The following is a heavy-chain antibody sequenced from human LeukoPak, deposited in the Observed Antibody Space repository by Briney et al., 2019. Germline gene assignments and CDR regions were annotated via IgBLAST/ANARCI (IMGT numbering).Heavy chain of an antibody. CDR1: GGSISSYY. CDR2: IYYSGST. J-gene: IGHJ3*02. CDR3: ARAFDYYDISGPFKRAFDI. D-gene: IGHD3-22*01. V-gene: IGHV4-59*08. Sequence: SETLSLTCTVSGGSISSYYWSWIRQPPGKGLEWIGYIYYSGSTNYNPSLKSRVTISVDTSKNQFSLKLSSVTAADTAVYYCARAFDYYDISGPFKRAFDIWGQGTMVTVSS.